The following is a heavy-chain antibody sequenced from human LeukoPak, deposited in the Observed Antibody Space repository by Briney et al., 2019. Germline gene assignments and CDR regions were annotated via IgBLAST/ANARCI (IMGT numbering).Heavy chain of an antibody. V-gene: IGHV3-7*01. D-gene: IGHD1-7*01. CDR2: IKQDGSEK. Sequence: PGGSLRLSCEASGFTFSNYWMSWVRQAPGKGLEWVANIKQDGSEKYYVSSVKGRFTISRDNAKNSLYLQMNSLRAEDTAIYFCAREDDWNYEDYWGQGTLVTVSS. CDR3: AREDDWNYEDY. CDR1: GFTFSNYW. J-gene: IGHJ4*02.